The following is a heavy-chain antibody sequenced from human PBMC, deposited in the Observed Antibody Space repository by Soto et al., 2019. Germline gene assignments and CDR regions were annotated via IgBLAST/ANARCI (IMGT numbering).Heavy chain of an antibody. Sequence: QLQLQESGPGLVKPSETLSLTCTVSGGSISSSSYYWGWIRQPPGKGLEWIGSIYYSGSTYYNPSLKSRVTLSVDTSKNQFSLKLSSVTAADTAVYYCASQDIVLMVYANDYWGQGTLVTVSS. V-gene: IGHV4-39*01. CDR2: IYYSGST. J-gene: IGHJ4*02. CDR3: ASQDIVLMVYANDY. D-gene: IGHD2-8*01. CDR1: GGSISSSSYY.